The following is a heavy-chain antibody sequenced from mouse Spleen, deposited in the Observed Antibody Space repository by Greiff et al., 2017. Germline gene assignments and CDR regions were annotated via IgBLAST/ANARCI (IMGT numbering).Heavy chain of an antibody. J-gene: IGHJ3*01. Sequence: EVMLVESGGGLVKPGGSLKLSCAASGFTFSSYAMSWVRQTPEKRLEWVATISSGGSYTYYPDSVKGRFTISRDNAKNTLYLQMSSLRSEDTAMYYCARLDYDGPWFAYWGQGTLVTVSA. V-gene: IGHV5-9-1*01. CDR1: GFTFSSYA. CDR3: ARLDYDGPWFAY. D-gene: IGHD2-4*01. CDR2: ISSGGSYT.